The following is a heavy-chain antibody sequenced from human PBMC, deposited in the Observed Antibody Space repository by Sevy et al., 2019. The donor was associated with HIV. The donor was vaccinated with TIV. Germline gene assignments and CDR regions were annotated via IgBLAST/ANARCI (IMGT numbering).Heavy chain of an antibody. Sequence: ASVKVSCKASGGTFNIYAINWVRQGPGQGLEWMGGIIPLFGTANYAQKFQGRVTITADKSTSTAYMELSSLRSEDTAVYYCASSLQSGSSFVAVWGKGTTVTVSS. D-gene: IGHD6-25*01. V-gene: IGHV1-69*06. J-gene: IGHJ6*04. CDR1: GGTFNIYA. CDR2: IIPLFGTA. CDR3: ASSLQSGSSFVAV.